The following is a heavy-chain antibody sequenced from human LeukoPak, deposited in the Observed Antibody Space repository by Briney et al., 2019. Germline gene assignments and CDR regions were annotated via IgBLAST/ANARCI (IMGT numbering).Heavy chain of an antibody. Sequence: ASVKVSCKASGYTFTNYAISWVRQAPGQGLEWMGWISVYGDDTKSAQNLQGRITMTKDTSTSTAYMELRSLRSDDTAVYYCAREADSSGYFFRPDYWGQGTLVTVSS. D-gene: IGHD3-22*01. CDR3: AREADSSGYFFRPDY. CDR2: ISVYGDDT. CDR1: GYTFTNYA. J-gene: IGHJ4*02. V-gene: IGHV1-18*01.